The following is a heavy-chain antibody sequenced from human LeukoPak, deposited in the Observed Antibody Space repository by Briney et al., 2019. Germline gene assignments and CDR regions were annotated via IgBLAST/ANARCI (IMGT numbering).Heavy chain of an antibody. V-gene: IGHV4-59*01. CDR1: GGSISSYY. D-gene: IGHD2-15*01. CDR3: ARVCGYCSGGSCYSEYYGMDV. Sequence: SETLSLTCTVSGGSISSYYWSWIRQPPGKGLEWIGYIYYSGSTNYNPSLKSRVTISVDTSKNQFSLKLSSVTAADTAVYYCARVCGYCSGGSCYSEYYGMDVWGQGTTVTVSS. CDR2: IYYSGST. J-gene: IGHJ6*02.